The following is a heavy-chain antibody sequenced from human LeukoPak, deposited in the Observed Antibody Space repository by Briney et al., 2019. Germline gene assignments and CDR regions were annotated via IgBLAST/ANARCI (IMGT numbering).Heavy chain of an antibody. Sequence: GGSLRLSCAASGFTFSSYSMNWVRQAPGKGLEWVSSISSSSSYIFYTVSVKGIFTISRDNAKNSVYLQMNSLRAEDTAVYYCAGISPQGDIVVEVPNDYWGQGTLVSVCS. CDR3: AGISPQGDIVVEVPNDY. J-gene: IGHJ4*02. V-gene: IGHV3-21*01. D-gene: IGHD2-15*01. CDR1: GFTFSSYS. CDR2: ISSSSSYI.